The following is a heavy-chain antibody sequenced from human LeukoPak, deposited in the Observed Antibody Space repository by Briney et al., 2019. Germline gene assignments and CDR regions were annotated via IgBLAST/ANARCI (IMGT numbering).Heavy chain of an antibody. D-gene: IGHD6-13*01. J-gene: IGHJ3*02. CDR2: IYYSGST. Sequence: SETLSLTCTVSGGSISSSSYYWGWIRQPPGKGLEWIGSIYYSGSTYYNPSLKSRVTISVDTSKNQFSLKLSSVTAADTAVYYCARAHSSSWYRYAFDIWGQGTMVTVSS. CDR1: GGSISSSSYY. CDR3: ARAHSSSWYRYAFDI. V-gene: IGHV4-39*07.